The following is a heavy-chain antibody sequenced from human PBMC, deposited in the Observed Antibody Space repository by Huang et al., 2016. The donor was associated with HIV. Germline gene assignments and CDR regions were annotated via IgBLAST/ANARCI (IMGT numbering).Heavy chain of an antibody. CDR1: GDSVSANTVT. J-gene: IGHJ4*02. V-gene: IGHV6-1*01. D-gene: IGHD3-9*01. CDR2: TYYSSKLHY. CDR3: ARGHDFYYDKTGYSFDY. Sequence: QVQLQQSGPGLLKPSQTLSLTCAISGDSVSANTVTWNWIRQSPSGGLEGLGRTYYSSKLHYDSSESMKSRLTIDPATSKNHFSLQLTSVAPEDTAVYFCARGHDFYYDKTGYSFDYWGQGSLVTVST.